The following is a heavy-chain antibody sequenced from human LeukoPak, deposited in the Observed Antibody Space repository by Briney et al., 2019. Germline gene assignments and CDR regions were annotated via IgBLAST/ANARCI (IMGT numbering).Heavy chain of an antibody. Sequence: PGGSLRLSCAASGFTFSSYVMTWVRQAPGKGLEWVSGISASGSITYYADSVKVRFTISRDNSRYTLYLQMNSLRAEDTAVYFCAKSLKSVVVFTPLDLWGQGTLVTVSS. CDR2: ISASGSIT. J-gene: IGHJ4*02. V-gene: IGHV3-23*01. CDR3: AKSLKSVVVFTPLDL. D-gene: IGHD3-22*01. CDR1: GFTFSSYV.